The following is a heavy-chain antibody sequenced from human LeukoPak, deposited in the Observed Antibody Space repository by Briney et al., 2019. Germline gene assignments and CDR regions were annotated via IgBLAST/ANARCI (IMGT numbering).Heavy chain of an antibody. Sequence: SVKVSCTASGDTFSIYANSWVRQAPRQGLEWMGGIIPIFGTANYAQKFQGRVTITADESTSTACMELSSLRSEDTAVYYCARSPLSTVAGDINNWFDPWGQGTLVTVSS. CDR1: GDTFSIYA. D-gene: IGHD6-19*01. CDR2: IIPIFGTA. J-gene: IGHJ5*02. CDR3: ARSPLSTVAGDINNWFDP. V-gene: IGHV1-69*01.